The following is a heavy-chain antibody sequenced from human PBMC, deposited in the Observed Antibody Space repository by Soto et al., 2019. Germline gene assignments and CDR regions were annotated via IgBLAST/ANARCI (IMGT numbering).Heavy chain of an antibody. CDR1: GFAFSNYA. J-gene: IGHJ4*02. Sequence: GGSLRLSCAASGFAFSNYAMHWVRQAPGKGLEWVSSISTSIDATYYADSVKGRFTISRDDSKNTLYLQMNSLRAEDSAVYYCAKDRTVAARNFDYWGQGTQVTVS. CDR3: AKDRTVAARNFDY. D-gene: IGHD6-6*01. CDR2: ISTSIDAT. V-gene: IGHV3-23*01.